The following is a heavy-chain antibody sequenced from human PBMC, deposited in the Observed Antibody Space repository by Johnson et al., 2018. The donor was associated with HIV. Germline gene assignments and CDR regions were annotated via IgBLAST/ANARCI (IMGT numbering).Heavy chain of an antibody. CDR3: ARGEDGVDAFDI. CDR2: TWFDGRNK. D-gene: IGHD4-17*01. V-gene: IGHV3-33*01. J-gene: IGHJ3*02. Sequence: QVQLVESGGGVVQPGRSLRLSCAASGFSFSDYNMHWVRQAPGKGLEWVAVTWFDGRNKYYADSVKGRFTISRDNSKNTLYLQMNSLRAEDTAVYYCARGEDGVDAFDIWGQGTMVTVSS. CDR1: GFSFSDYN.